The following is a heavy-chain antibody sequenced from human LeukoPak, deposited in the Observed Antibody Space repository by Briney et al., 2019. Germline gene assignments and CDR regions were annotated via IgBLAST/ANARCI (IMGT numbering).Heavy chain of an antibody. CDR3: ARDSTWQLDY. D-gene: IGHD5-12*01. CDR1: GFTFSTHW. CDR2: IMVDGSVK. Sequence: GGSLRLSCTASGFTFSTHWMTWVRQPPGKGLEWVANIMVDGSVKYYVDSVTGRFTISRDNTKHALYLQMNSLRADDTAVYFCARDSTWQLDYWGQGTLITVSS. J-gene: IGHJ4*02. V-gene: IGHV3-7*03.